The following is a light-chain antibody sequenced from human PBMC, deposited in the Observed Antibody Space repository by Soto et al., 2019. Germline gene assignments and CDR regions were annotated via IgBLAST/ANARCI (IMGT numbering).Light chain of an antibody. CDR3: SSYAGSIMGV. Sequence: QPVLTQPPSASGSPGQSVTISCTGTSSDVGGYNYVSWYQQHPGKAPKLMIYEVSKRPSGVPDRFSGSKSGNTASLTVSGLQAEDEADYYCSSYAGSIMGVFGGGTKLTVL. CDR2: EVS. J-gene: IGLJ2*01. CDR1: SSDVGGYNY. V-gene: IGLV2-8*01.